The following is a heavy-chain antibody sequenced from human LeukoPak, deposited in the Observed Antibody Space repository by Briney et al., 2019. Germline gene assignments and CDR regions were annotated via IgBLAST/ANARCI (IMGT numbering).Heavy chain of an antibody. CDR1: GGSISSGDYY. CDR3: ARDGAAAGGAVDY. D-gene: IGHD6-13*01. V-gene: IGHV4-30-4*08. CDR2: IYYSGST. J-gene: IGHJ4*02. Sequence: SETLSLTCTVSGGSISSGDYYWGWIRQPPGKGLEWIGYIYYSGSTYYNPSLKSRVTISVDTSKNQFSLKLSSVTAADTAVYYCARDGAAAGGAVDYWGQGTLVTVSS.